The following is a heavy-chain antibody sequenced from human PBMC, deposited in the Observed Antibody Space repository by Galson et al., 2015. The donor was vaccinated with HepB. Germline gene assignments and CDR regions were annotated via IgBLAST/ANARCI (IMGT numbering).Heavy chain of an antibody. D-gene: IGHD3-10*01. CDR2: IKQDGSEK. J-gene: IGHJ6*02. Sequence: SLRLSCAASGFTFSSYWMSWVRQAPGKGLEWVANIKQDGSEKYYVDSVKGRFTISRDNAKNSLYLQMNSLRAEDTAVYYCARDRKVLLWFGDPSGMDVWGQGTTVTVSS. CDR1: GFTFSSYW. CDR3: ARDRKVLLWFGDPSGMDV. V-gene: IGHV3-7*03.